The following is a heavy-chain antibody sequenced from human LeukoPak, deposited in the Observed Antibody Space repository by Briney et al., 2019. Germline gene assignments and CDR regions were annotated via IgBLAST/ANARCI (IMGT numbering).Heavy chain of an antibody. V-gene: IGHV4-4*07. Sequence: SETLSLTCTVSGGSISSYYWSWIRQPAGKGLEWIGRIYTSGSTNYNPSLRSRVTMSVDTSKNQFSLKLSSVTAADTAVYYCARALPLGYCSGGSCHSGASDIWGQGTMVTVSS. J-gene: IGHJ3*02. CDR2: IYTSGST. CDR1: GGSISSYY. CDR3: ARALPLGYCSGGSCHSGASDI. D-gene: IGHD2-15*01.